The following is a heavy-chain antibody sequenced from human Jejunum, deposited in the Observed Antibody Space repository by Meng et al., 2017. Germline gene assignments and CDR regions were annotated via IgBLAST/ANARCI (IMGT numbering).Heavy chain of an antibody. CDR2: ISGGGVDT. D-gene: IGHD3-22*01. Sequence: GESLKISCAASGFTFYTYAMNWVRQAPGKGLEWVSTISGGGVDTYYADSVKGRFTISRDNSKNTLYLQMNRLRAEDTAVYYCAKDRGRYYDSSGYYWGYYFDYWGQGTLVTVSS. CDR3: AKDRGRYYDSSGYYWGYYFDY. J-gene: IGHJ4*02. CDR1: GFTFYTYA. V-gene: IGHV3-23*01.